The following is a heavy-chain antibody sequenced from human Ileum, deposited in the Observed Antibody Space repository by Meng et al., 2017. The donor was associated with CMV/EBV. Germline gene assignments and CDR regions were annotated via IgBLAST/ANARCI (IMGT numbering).Heavy chain of an antibody. V-gene: IGHV1-18*01. CDR3: ARVWGYRLIDY. D-gene: IGHD5-18*01. Sequence: SCKASGYPFTNYGVTWVRQAPGQGLEWMGWISAYNGDTNYAQKLQGRVTMTTDTSASTGYMDLRSLRSDDTAVYYCARVWGYRLIDYWGPGTLVTVSS. CDR2: ISAYNGDT. J-gene: IGHJ4*02. CDR1: GYPFTNYG.